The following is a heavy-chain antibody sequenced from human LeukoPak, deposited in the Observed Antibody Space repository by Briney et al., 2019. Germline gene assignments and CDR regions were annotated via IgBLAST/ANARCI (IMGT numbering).Heavy chain of an antibody. CDR1: GDSISSSNW. Sequence: SGTLSLTCAVSGDSISSSNWWTWVRQPPGKGLEWIGEIYPSGSTNYNPSLKSRVTISVDTSKNQFSLKLTSVTAADTAVYYCARLTKQWLAFWGQGTLVTVSS. V-gene: IGHV4-4*02. CDR3: ARLTKQWLAF. CDR2: IYPSGST. D-gene: IGHD6-19*01. J-gene: IGHJ4*02.